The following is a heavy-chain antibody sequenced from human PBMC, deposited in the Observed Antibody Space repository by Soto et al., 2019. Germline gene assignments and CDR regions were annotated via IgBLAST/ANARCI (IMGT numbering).Heavy chain of an antibody. Sequence: SETLSLTCTVSGGTISSGRYYWRWLRQHPWMGLEWIGYIYYSGSTYYNPSLKSRVTISVDTSKNQFSLKLSSVTAADTAVYYCARARTLEYYYDSSGYIAFDIWGQGTMVT. CDR1: GGTISSGRYY. CDR2: IYYSGST. V-gene: IGHV4-31*03. CDR3: ARARTLEYYYDSSGYIAFDI. J-gene: IGHJ3*02. D-gene: IGHD3-22*01.